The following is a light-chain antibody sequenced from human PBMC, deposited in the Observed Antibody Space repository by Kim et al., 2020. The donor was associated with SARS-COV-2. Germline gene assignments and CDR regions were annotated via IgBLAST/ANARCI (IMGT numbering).Light chain of an antibody. J-gene: IGLJ2*01. Sequence: ALGQTVRITCQRDRLRSYYATWYHQKPGQAPILVIYGKNNRPSGIPDRFAGSSSGNTASLTITGTQAGDEADYYCNSRDSNDNVVFGGGTQLTVL. V-gene: IGLV3-19*01. CDR3: NSRDSNDNVV. CDR2: GKN. CDR1: RLRSYY.